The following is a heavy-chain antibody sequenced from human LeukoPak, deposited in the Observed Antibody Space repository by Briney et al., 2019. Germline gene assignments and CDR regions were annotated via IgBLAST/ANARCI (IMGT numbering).Heavy chain of an antibody. CDR1: GFTFSSYG. D-gene: IGHD4-17*01. V-gene: IGHV3-33*06. Sequence: GGSLRLSCAASGFTFSSYGMHWVRQAPGKGLEWVAVIWYDGSNRYYADSVKGRFTISRDNSKNTVYLQMNSLRAEDTAVYYCANLNGAPHWYFDLWGRGTLVTVSS. CDR2: IWYDGSNR. CDR3: ANLNGAPHWYFDL. J-gene: IGHJ2*01.